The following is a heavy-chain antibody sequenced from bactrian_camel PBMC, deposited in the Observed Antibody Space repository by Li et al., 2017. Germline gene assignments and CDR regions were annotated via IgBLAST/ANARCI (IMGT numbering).Heavy chain of an antibody. CDR3: AAAKGLPDLLRGGYLSARSYNY. Sequence: HVQLVESGGGLVQPGGSLRLSCAASGYTYGYYCMGWFRQAPGKAREGVGCIDSDGSTKYVDSVEGRFTISHDNAKNTLYLQMNSLKPEDTAIYYCAAAKGLPDLLRGGYLSARSYNYWGRGTQVTVS. D-gene: IGHD3*01. CDR1: GYTYGYYC. J-gene: IGHJ4*01. CDR2: IDSDGST. V-gene: IGHV3S6*01.